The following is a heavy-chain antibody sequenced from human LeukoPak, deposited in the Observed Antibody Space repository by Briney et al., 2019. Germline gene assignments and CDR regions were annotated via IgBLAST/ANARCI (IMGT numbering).Heavy chain of an antibody. D-gene: IGHD5-12*01. V-gene: IGHV4-59*01. CDR3: ARRNSGYDLAYLDY. CDR2: IYYSGST. J-gene: IGHJ4*02. Sequence: SETLSLTCTVSGGSISSYYWSWIRQPPGKGLEWIGYIYYSGSTNYNPSLKSRVTISVDTSKNQFFLKLSSVTAADTAVYYCARRNSGYDLAYLDYWGQGTLVTVSS. CDR1: GGSISSYY.